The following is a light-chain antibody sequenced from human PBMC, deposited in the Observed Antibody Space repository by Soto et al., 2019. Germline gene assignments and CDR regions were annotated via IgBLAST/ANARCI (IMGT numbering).Light chain of an antibody. CDR1: SSDVGAYNY. CDR2: EVT. V-gene: IGLV2-14*03. Sequence: QSALTQPASVSGSPGQSITISCTGTSSDVGAYNYVAWYQQHPGKAPKLMIYEVTYRPSGISYRFSGSKSGNTASLTISGLQAEDEAHYFCCSFTTSTTWVFGGGTKLTVL. CDR3: CSFTTSTTWV. J-gene: IGLJ3*02.